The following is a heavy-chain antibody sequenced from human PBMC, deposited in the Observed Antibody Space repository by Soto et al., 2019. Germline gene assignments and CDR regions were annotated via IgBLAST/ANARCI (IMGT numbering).Heavy chain of an antibody. Sequence: ASVKVSCKASGYTLTSHDMHWVRQAPGQRLEWMGWINAGNGNTKYSQKFQGRVTITRDTSASTAYMELSSLRSEDTAVYYCASSYWTYYDFWSGYNWGKGTLVTVSS. CDR3: ASSYWTYYDFWSGYN. V-gene: IGHV1-3*01. CDR1: GYTLTSHD. J-gene: IGHJ4*02. D-gene: IGHD3-3*01. CDR2: INAGNGNT.